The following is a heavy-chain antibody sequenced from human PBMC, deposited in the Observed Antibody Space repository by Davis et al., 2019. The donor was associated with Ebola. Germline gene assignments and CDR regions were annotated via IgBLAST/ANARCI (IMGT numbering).Heavy chain of an antibody. CDR3: ARHTAMLY. V-gene: IGHV3-21*01. D-gene: IGHD5-18*01. Sequence: GESLKISCAASGFTFSSYSMNWVRQAPGKGLEWVSSISSSSSYIYYADSVKGRFTISRDNSKNTLYLQMNSLRAEDTAVYYCARHTAMLYWGQGTLVTVSS. J-gene: IGHJ4*02. CDR2: ISSSSSYI. CDR1: GFTFSSYS.